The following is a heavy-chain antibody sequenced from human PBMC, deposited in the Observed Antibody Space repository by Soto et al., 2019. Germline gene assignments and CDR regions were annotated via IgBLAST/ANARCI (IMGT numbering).Heavy chain of an antibody. Sequence: ASVKVSCKASGYTFTSYCISWVRQSPGQGLEWMGWISAYNGNTNYAEKLQGRVTMTTDTSTSTAYMELRSLRSDDTAVYYCAREYSSGWPSFDYWGQGTRVVVSS. CDR3: AREYSSGWPSFDY. J-gene: IGHJ4*02. CDR1: GYTFTSYC. D-gene: IGHD6-19*01. CDR2: ISAYNGNT. V-gene: IGHV1-18*01.